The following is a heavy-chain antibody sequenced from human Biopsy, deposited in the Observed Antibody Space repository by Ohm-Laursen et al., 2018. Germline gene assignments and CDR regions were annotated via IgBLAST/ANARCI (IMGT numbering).Heavy chain of an antibody. V-gene: IGHV1-8*01. J-gene: IGHJ6*02. Sequence: ASVKVSCKASGYTFTSYDINWVRQATGQGLEWMGWMNPNSGNTDYAQKFQGRVTMTRNTSISTAYMELNSLRSEDTAVYYCARGSFWFGGNYYYYGMDVWGQGTTITVSS. CDR2: MNPNSGNT. D-gene: IGHD3-10*01. CDR3: ARGSFWFGGNYYYYGMDV. CDR1: GYTFTSYD.